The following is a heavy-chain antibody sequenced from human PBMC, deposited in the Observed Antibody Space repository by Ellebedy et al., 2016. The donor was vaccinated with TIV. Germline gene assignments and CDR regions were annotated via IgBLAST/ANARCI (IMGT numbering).Heavy chain of an antibody. D-gene: IGHD3-22*01. CDR2: IIPIFGTA. V-gene: IGHV1-69*13. Sequence: ASVKVSCKASGGTFSSYAISWVRQAPGQGLEWMGGIIPIFGTANYAQKFQGRVTITADESTNTAYMELSSLRSEDTAVYYCARVARSNEKYYYEAPFDYWGQGTLVTVSS. CDR1: GGTFSSYA. CDR3: ARVARSNEKYYYEAPFDY. J-gene: IGHJ4*02.